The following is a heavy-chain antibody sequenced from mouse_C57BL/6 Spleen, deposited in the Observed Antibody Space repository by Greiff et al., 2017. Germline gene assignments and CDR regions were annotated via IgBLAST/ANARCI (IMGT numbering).Heavy chain of an antibody. V-gene: IGHV1-59*01. CDR3: ARYATVVATDWYFEV. D-gene: IGHD1-1*01. Sequence: QVQLQQPGAELVRPGTSVKLSCKASGYTFTSYWMHWVKQRPGQGLEWIGVIDPSDSYTNYNQKFKGKATLTVDTSSSTAYMQLSSLTSEDSAVYYCARYATVVATDWYFEVWGTGTTVTVSS. J-gene: IGHJ1*03. CDR1: GYTFTSYW. CDR2: IDPSDSYT.